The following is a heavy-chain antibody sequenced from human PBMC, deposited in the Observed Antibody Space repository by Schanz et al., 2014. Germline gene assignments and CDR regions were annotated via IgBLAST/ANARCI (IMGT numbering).Heavy chain of an antibody. Sequence: EMQLVESGGGLIQPGGSLRLSCAASGFTVTSYYMSWVRQAPGKGLEWVSVIYSGDNTYYADSVKGRFTISRDNAKNSLYLQMNSLRAEDTALYYCAKDMEGYCDTMTCPIPAFDIWGQGTMVTVSS. CDR3: AKDMEGYCDTMTCPIPAFDI. D-gene: IGHD2-15*01. CDR1: GFTVTSYY. CDR2: IYSGDNT. V-gene: IGHV3-53*01. J-gene: IGHJ3*02.